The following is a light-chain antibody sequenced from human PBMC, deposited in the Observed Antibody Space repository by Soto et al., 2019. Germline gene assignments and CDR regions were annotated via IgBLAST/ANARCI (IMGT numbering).Light chain of an antibody. CDR3: SSYAGSNSPFV. CDR1: SSDVGGYTY. V-gene: IGLV2-8*01. CDR2: EVS. Sequence: SVLTQTPSASGSPGQSVTISCTGTSSDVGGYTYVSWYQQHPGKAPKLMIFEVSKRPSGVPDRFSGSKSGNTASLTVSGLQADYEADYYCSSYAGSNSPFVFGSGTKVTVL. J-gene: IGLJ1*01.